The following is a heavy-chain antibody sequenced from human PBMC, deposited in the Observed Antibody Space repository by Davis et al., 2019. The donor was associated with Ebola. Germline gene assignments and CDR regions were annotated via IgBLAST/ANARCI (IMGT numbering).Heavy chain of an antibody. CDR3: TRVEEMELQPDY. Sequence: GESLKISCTASGFTFGDYAMSWFRQAPGKGLEWVGFIRSKAYGGTTEYAASVKGRFTISRDDSKSIAYLQMNSLKTEDTAVYYCTRVEEMELQPDYWGQGTLVTVSS. CDR2: IRSKAYGGTT. D-gene: IGHD1-7*01. CDR1: GFTFGDYA. V-gene: IGHV3-49*03. J-gene: IGHJ4*02.